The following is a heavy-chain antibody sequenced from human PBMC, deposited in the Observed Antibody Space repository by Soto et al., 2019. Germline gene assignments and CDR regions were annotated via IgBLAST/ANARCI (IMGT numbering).Heavy chain of an antibody. Sequence: EVQLVESGGGLVQPGGSLRLSCAASGFTFSSYWMSWVRQAPGKGLEWVANIKQDGSEKYYVDSVKGRFTISRDNAKNSLYLQMNSLRAEDTAVYYCARSTPEYGDYAGAFDIWGQGTMVTVSS. CDR1: GFTFSSYW. J-gene: IGHJ3*02. V-gene: IGHV3-7*01. D-gene: IGHD4-17*01. CDR3: ARSTPEYGDYAGAFDI. CDR2: IKQDGSEK.